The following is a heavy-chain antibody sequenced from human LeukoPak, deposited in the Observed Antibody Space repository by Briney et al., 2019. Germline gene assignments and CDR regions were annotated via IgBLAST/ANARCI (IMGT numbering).Heavy chain of an antibody. Sequence: SETLSLTCTVSGASTSSNYWSWIRQPPGKGLEWIGYIYYSGSTNYNPSLKSRVTISVDTSKNQFSLKLRSVTAADTPVYYCARLPGTSRFDPWGQGTLVIVSS. CDR1: GASTSSNY. CDR3: ARLPGTSRFDP. V-gene: IGHV4-59*08. CDR2: IYYSGST. J-gene: IGHJ5*02. D-gene: IGHD2-2*01.